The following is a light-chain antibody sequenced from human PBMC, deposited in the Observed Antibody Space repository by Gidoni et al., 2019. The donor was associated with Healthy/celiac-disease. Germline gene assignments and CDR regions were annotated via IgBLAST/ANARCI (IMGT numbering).Light chain of an antibody. CDR3: QQYGSSPLT. Sequence: EIVLTQSPGTLSLSPGERATRSCRASQSVSSSYLAWYQHKPGQAPRLLIYGASSRTTGIPDRFSGSGSGTDFTLTISRLEPEDFAVYYCQQYGSSPLTFGPGTKVDIK. CDR1: QSVSSSY. V-gene: IGKV3-20*01. CDR2: GAS. J-gene: IGKJ3*01.